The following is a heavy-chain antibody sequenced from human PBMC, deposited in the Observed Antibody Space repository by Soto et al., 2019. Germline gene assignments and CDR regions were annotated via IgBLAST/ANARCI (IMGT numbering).Heavy chain of an antibody. CDR1: GFTFSGLG. D-gene: IGHD3-22*01. Sequence: GGSLRLSWAASGFTFSGLGMRWVRQAPGKGLEWVAVISYDGSNKYYADSVKGRFTISRDNSKNTLYLQMNSLRAEDTAVYYCAKGAGYYDSSGPGAEYFQHWGQGTLVTV. V-gene: IGHV3-30*18. J-gene: IGHJ1*01. CDR3: AKGAGYYDSSGPGAEYFQH. CDR2: ISYDGSNK.